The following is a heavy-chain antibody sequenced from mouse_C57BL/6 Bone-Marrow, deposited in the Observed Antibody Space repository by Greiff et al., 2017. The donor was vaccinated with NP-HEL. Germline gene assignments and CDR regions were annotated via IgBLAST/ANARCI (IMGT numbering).Heavy chain of an antibody. CDR3: ARLTTVVDY. CDR2: IHPNSGST. V-gene: IGHV1-64*01. Sequence: QVQLQQPGAELVKPGASVKLSCKASGYTFTGYWMHWVKQRPGQGLEWIGMIHPNSGSTNYNEKCKSKATLTVDKSSSTAYMQLSSLTSEDSAVYYSARLTTVVDYGGQGTTLTVSS. CDR1: GYTFTGYW. D-gene: IGHD1-1*01. J-gene: IGHJ2*01.